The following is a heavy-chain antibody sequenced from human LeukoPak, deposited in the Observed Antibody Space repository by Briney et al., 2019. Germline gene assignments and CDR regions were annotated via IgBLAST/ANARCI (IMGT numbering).Heavy chain of an antibody. V-gene: IGHV3-48*03. J-gene: IGHJ4*02. CDR2: ISSSGTTI. D-gene: IGHD2-2*01. CDR3: ARRYCSSTSCLIDY. Sequence: GGSLRLSCAASGFTFSSYEMNWVRQAPGKGLEWVSYISSSGTTIYYADSVKGRFTISRDNAKNSLYLQMNSLRAEDTAVYYCARRYCSSTSCLIDYWGQGTLVTVSS. CDR1: GFTFSSYE.